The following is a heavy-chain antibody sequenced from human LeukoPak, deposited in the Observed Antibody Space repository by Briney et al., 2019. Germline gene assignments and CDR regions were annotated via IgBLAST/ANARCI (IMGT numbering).Heavy chain of an antibody. J-gene: IGHJ4*02. D-gene: IGHD3-10*01. V-gene: IGHV3-48*03. CDR3: ASNRGVIPY. CDR2: ISSSGSTI. Sequence: PGGSLRLSCVASGFTFSSYEMNWVRQAPGKGLEWVSYISSSGSTIYYADSVKGRFTISRDNAKNSLYLQMNSLRAEDTSVYYCASNRGVIPYWGQGTLVTVSS. CDR1: GFTFSSYE.